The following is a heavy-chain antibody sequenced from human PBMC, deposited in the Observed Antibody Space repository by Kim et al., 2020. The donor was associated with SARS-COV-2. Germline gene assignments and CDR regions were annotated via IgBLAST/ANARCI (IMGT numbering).Heavy chain of an antibody. Sequence: SETLSLTCTVSGGSISSPSYYWGWIRQPPGKGLEWIGSVHYDGNTYCNPSLKSRVTISVDTSNNQFSLRMTSVTAADAAVYHCARGNSPYNWFDPWGQGTLVTVSS. CDR2: VHYDGNT. V-gene: IGHV4-39*01. J-gene: IGHJ5*02. D-gene: IGHD1-1*01. CDR1: GGSISSPSYY. CDR3: ARGNSPYNWFDP.